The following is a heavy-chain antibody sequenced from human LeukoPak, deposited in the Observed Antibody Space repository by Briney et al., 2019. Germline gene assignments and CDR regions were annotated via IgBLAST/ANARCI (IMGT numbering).Heavy chain of an antibody. CDR1: SDSISSSNW. J-gene: IGHJ3*02. CDR2: RYYSGNT. Sequence: PSGTLSLTCAVSSDSISSSNWWSWVRQPPGKGLEWIGYRYYSGNTYYNPPLKSRVDISIDTSKNQFFLKLSSVTAADTAVYYCYRGGIWGQGTLVTVSS. CDR3: YRGGI. V-gene: IGHV4-4*02. D-gene: IGHD2-15*01.